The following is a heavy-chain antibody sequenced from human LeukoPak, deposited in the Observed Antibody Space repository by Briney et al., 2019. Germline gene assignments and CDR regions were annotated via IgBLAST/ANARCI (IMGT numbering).Heavy chain of an antibody. Sequence: ASVEVSCKASGYTFTSYYMHWVRQAPGQGLEWMGIINPSGGSTSYAQKFQGRVTMTRDMSTSTVYMELSSLRSEDTAVYYCARDRRCSGGSCYKTFDYWGQGTLVTVSS. CDR2: INPSGGST. J-gene: IGHJ4*02. CDR1: GYTFTSYY. CDR3: ARDRRCSGGSCYKTFDY. V-gene: IGHV1-46*01. D-gene: IGHD2-15*01.